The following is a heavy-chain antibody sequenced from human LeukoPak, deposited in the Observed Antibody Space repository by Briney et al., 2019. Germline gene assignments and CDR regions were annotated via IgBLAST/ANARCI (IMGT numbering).Heavy chain of an antibody. J-gene: IGHJ5*02. CDR2: IHHSGST. CDR3: ARALRQQLVTGWFDP. D-gene: IGHD6-13*01. V-gene: IGHV4-59*01. CDR1: GGSISTYY. Sequence: SETLSLTCTVSGGSISTYYWTWIRQPPGKGLEWIGYIHHSGSTNYNPSLKSRVTLSVDTSTNQFSLRLTSVTAADTAVYYCARALRQQLVTGWFDPWGQGTLVTVSS.